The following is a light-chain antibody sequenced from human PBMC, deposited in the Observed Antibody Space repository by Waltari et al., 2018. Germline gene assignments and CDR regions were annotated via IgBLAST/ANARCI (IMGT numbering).Light chain of an antibody. CDR1: SSDVGGYNY. CDR3: SSYTSSSTYVV. J-gene: IGLJ2*01. V-gene: IGLV2-14*01. Sequence: QSALTQPASVYGSPGQSITISCTGTSSDVGGYNYVPWYQQHPGKAPKLMIYEVSTRPSGVSNRFSGSKSGNTASLTISGLQAEDEADYYCSSYTSSSTYVVFGGGTKLTVL. CDR2: EVS.